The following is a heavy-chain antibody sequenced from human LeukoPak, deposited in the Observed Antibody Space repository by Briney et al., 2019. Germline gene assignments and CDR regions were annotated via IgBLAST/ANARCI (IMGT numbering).Heavy chain of an antibody. J-gene: IGHJ4*02. V-gene: IGHV3-30*02. CDR3: AKDIGWTTDLDY. CDR1: GFTFSSYG. CDR2: IRYDGTNK. D-gene: IGHD1-14*01. Sequence: PGGSLRLSCAASGFTFSSYGMHWVRQAPGKGLEWVAFIRYDGTNKYYADSVKGRFTISRDNSKNTLYLQMNSLRVEDTSVYYCAKDIGWTTDLDYWGQGTLVTVSS.